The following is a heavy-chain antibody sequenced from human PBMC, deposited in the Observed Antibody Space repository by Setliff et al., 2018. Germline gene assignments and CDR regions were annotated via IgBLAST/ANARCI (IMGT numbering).Heavy chain of an antibody. V-gene: IGHV4-4*02. D-gene: IGHD4-17*01. CDR3: GRDPHTPTVTTRGDY. Sequence: ASETLSPTCAVSGVSISTSNWWSWVRQPPGKGLEWIGEIYHNGITNYNPSLKSRVSISVDKSKNQVSLKLNSVTAADTAVYYCGRDPHTPTVTTRGDYWGQGTLVTVSS. CDR2: IYHNGIT. J-gene: IGHJ4*02. CDR1: GVSISTSNW.